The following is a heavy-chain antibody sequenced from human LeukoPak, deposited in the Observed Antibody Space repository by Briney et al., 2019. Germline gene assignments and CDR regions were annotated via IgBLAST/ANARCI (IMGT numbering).Heavy chain of an antibody. CDR3: VKDRGGSPFYGMDV. V-gene: IGHV3-23*01. J-gene: IGHJ6*02. Sequence: GASVKVSCKASGYTFTDSHINWVRQAAGQGLEWVSTISGSGGAGTYYADSVKGRFTVSRDNSRNTLYLPMNSLRAEDTAVYYCVKDRGGSPFYGMDVWAKGPRSPSP. CDR2: ISGSGGAGT. D-gene: IGHD1-26*01. CDR1: GYTFTDSH.